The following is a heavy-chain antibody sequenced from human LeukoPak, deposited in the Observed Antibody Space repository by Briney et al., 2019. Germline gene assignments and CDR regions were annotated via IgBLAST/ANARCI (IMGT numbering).Heavy chain of an antibody. Sequence: GESLKISCRGSEYSFTNYWIGWVRQMPGKGLEWMGIIYPGDSDTRYSPSFQGQVTISADKSISTAYLQWSSLKASDTAMYYCARDRCSSTSCYKGSIWFDPWGQGTLVTVSS. D-gene: IGHD2-2*02. V-gene: IGHV5-51*01. J-gene: IGHJ5*02. CDR2: IYPGDSDT. CDR3: ARDRCSSTSCYKGSIWFDP. CDR1: EYSFTNYW.